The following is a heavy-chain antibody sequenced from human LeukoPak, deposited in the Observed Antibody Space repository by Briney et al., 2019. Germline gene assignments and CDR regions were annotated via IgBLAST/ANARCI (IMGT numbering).Heavy chain of an antibody. CDR3: ARWGGGYDYWFDP. Sequence: SETLSLTCTVSGGSISSYYWSWIRQPPGKGLEWIGYIYYSGSTNYNPSLKSRVTISVDTSKNQFSLKLSSVTAADTAVYYCARWGGGYDYWFDPWGQGTLVTVSS. D-gene: IGHD5-12*01. V-gene: IGHV4-59*01. CDR2: IYYSGST. CDR1: GGSISSYY. J-gene: IGHJ5*02.